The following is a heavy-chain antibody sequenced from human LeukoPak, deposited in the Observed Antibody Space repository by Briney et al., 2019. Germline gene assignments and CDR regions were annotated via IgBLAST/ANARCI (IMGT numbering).Heavy chain of an antibody. CDR3: ATDCTNGVCYPGAFDI. CDR1: GYTLTELS. Sequence: GASVKVSCKVSGYTLTELSMHWVRQAPGKGLEWMGGFDPEDGETIYAQKFQGRVTMTEDTSTDTAYMELSSLRSEDTAVYYCATDCTNGVCYPGAFDIWGQGTMVTVSS. CDR2: FDPEDGET. D-gene: IGHD2-8*01. V-gene: IGHV1-24*01. J-gene: IGHJ3*02.